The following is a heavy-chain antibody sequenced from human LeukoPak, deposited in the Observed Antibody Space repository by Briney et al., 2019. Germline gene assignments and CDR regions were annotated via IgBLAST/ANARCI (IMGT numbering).Heavy chain of an antibody. CDR3: ARGTPRLLWFGESFDY. Sequence: SETLSLTCTVSGGSISSYYWSWIRQPPGKGLEWIGYIYYSGSTNYNPSLKSRVTISVDTSKNQFSLKLSSVTAADTAAYYCARGTPRLLWFGESFDYWGQGTLVTVSS. J-gene: IGHJ4*02. V-gene: IGHV4-59*01. D-gene: IGHD3-10*01. CDR1: GGSISSYY. CDR2: IYYSGST.